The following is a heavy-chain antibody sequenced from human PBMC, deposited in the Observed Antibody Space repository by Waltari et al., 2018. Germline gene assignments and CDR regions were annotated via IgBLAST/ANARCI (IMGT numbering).Heavy chain of an antibody. D-gene: IGHD5-12*01. CDR1: GFTFSGSA. V-gene: IGHV3-73*01. J-gene: IGHJ6*02. CDR3: TRGSDGFEWLRLAMDV. Sequence: EVQLVESGGGLVQPGGSLKLSCAASGFTFSGSAMTWVRQASGQGLEWVCRIRSKANSYATAYAASVKGRFTISRDDSKNTAYLQRNSLKTEDTAVYYCTRGSDGFEWLRLAMDVWGQGTTVTVSS. CDR2: IRSKANSYAT.